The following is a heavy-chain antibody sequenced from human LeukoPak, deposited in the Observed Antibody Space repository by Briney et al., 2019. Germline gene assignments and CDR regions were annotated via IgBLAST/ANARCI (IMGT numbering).Heavy chain of an antibody. Sequence: GGSLRLSCTASGFTFSSYAMSWVRQAPGKGLEWVSAISGSGGSTYYADSVKGRFTISRDNSKNTLYLQMNSLRAEDTAVYYCAKYPWFGELSSAPDYWGQGTLVTVSS. CDR3: AKYPWFGELSSAPDY. CDR2: ISGSGGST. CDR1: GFTFSSYA. J-gene: IGHJ4*02. V-gene: IGHV3-23*01. D-gene: IGHD3-10*01.